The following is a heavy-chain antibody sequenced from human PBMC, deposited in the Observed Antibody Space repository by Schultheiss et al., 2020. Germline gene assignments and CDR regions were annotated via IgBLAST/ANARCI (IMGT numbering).Heavy chain of an antibody. V-gene: IGHV4-30-4*08. CDR2: IYYSGST. CDR3: ARASGWNHVFFDY. Sequence: SQTLSLTCTVSGGSISSYYWSWIRQPPGKGLEWIGYIYYSGSTYYNPSLKSRVTISVDTSKNQFSLKVNSVAAADTAVYYCARASGWNHVFFDYWGQGTLVTVSS. CDR1: GGSISSYY. J-gene: IGHJ4*02. D-gene: IGHD1-14*01.